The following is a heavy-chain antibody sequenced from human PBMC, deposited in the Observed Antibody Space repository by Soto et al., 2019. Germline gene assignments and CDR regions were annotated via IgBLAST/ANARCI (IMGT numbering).Heavy chain of an antibody. J-gene: IGHJ4*02. V-gene: IGHV1-46*01. CDR2: INPSGGST. CDR3: ARVYSSAFEY. D-gene: IGHD6-19*01. Sequence: AASVKVSCKASGYTFTNYYMHWVRQAPGQGLEWMGIINPSGGSTTYAQKFQGRVTMTRDTSTSTVYMELSRLRSEDTAVYYCARVYSSAFEYWGQGTMVTVSS. CDR1: GYTFTNYY.